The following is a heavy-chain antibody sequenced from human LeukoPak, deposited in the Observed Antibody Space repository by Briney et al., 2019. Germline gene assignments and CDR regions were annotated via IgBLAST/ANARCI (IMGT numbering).Heavy chain of an antibody. CDR3: ARGVTVTTDF. J-gene: IGHJ4*02. CDR1: GFFFSNYD. V-gene: IGHV3-23*01. Sequence: SGGSLRLSCVASGFFFSNYDMNWVRQAPGKGLEWASGPSSSGGSTFYADSVKGRFTISRDNSKNTVYLQMNSLRGEDTAIYYCARGVTVTTDFWGQGTLVTVSS. CDR2: PSSSGGST. D-gene: IGHD4-17*01.